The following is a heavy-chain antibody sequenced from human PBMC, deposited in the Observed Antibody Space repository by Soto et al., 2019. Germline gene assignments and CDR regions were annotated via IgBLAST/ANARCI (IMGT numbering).Heavy chain of an antibody. J-gene: IGHJ4*02. V-gene: IGHV1-69*02. Sequence: QVLLVQPGAEVKRPGSSVKVSCKVSGGTFSTYTISWVRQAPGQGLEWMGRIIPMFGLPNHAQKFQGRVTITADKSTHTSYLEMTGLTSEDTAVYYCAFDMNTGVVYFDNWGQGTLVTVSS. D-gene: IGHD3-3*01. CDR1: GGTFSTYT. CDR3: AFDMNTGVVYFDN. CDR2: IIPMFGLP.